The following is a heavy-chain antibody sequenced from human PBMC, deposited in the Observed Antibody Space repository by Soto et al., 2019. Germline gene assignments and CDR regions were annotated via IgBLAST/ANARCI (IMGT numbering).Heavy chain of an antibody. V-gene: IGHV1-46*03. D-gene: IGHD2-2*01. Sequence: ASVKVSCKASGYTFTSYYMHWVRQAPGQGLEWMGIINPSGGSTSYAQKFQGRVTMTRDTSTSAVYMELSSLRSEDTAVYYCARGYCSSTSCYYERSGAFDIWGQGTMVTVSS. CDR2: INPSGGST. CDR3: ARGYCSSTSCYYERSGAFDI. J-gene: IGHJ3*02. CDR1: GYTFTSYY.